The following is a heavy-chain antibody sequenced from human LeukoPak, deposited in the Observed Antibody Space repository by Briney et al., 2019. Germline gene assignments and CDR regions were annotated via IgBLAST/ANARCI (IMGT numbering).Heavy chain of an antibody. CDR3: ARESPPIRYFDWLSPQVFDP. V-gene: IGHV3-30*04. J-gene: IGHJ5*02. D-gene: IGHD3-9*01. CDR1: GFTFSSYA. CDR2: ISYDGSNK. Sequence: GGSLRLSCAASGFTFSSYAMHWVRQAPGKGLEWVAVISYDGSNKYYADSVKGRFTISRDNSKNTLYLQMNSLRAEDTAVYYCARESPPIRYFDWLSPQVFDPWGQGTLVTVSS.